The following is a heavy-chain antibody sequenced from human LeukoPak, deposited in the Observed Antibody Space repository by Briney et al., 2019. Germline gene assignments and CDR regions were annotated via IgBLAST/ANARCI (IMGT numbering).Heavy chain of an antibody. J-gene: IGHJ4*02. CDR3: ARGRYYDSSGYNPHFDY. Sequence: PGGSLRLSCAAAGFTFSSYDVHWVRQATGKGLEWVLAIGTAGDTYYPGSVKGRFTISRENAKNSLYLQMNSLRAGDTAVYYCARGRYYDSSGYNPHFDYWGQGTLVTVSS. CDR1: GFTFSSYD. CDR2: IGTAGDT. V-gene: IGHV3-13*01. D-gene: IGHD3-22*01.